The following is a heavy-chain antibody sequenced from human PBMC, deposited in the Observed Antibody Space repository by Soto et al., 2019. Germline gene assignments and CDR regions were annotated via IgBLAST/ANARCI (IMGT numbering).Heavy chain of an antibody. CDR1: GGSFSGYY. CDR3: ARGRPPRTRIAVAGTGDDVDAFDI. D-gene: IGHD6-19*01. V-gene: IGHV4-34*01. J-gene: IGHJ3*02. Sequence: QVQLQQWGAGLLKPSETLSLTCAVYGGSFSGYYWSWIRQPPGKGLDWLGEINHSGSTNYNPSLKSRVTISVDTSKNQFPRKLSSVTASDTAVYYCARGRPPRTRIAVAGTGDDVDAFDIWGQGTMVTVSS. CDR2: INHSGST.